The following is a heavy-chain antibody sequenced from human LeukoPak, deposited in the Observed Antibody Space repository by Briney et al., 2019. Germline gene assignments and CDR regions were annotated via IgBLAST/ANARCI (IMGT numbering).Heavy chain of an antibody. CDR2: ISSSGSTI. CDR1: GFTVSSNY. CDR3: AKEEGGSSDDAFDI. D-gene: IGHD1-26*01. V-gene: IGHV3-48*01. J-gene: IGHJ3*02. Sequence: GGSLRLSCAASGFTVSSNYMSWVRQAPGKGLEWVSYISSSGSTIYYADSVKGRFTISRDNSKNTLYLQMNSLRAEDTAVYYCAKEEGGSSDDAFDIWGQGTMVTVSS.